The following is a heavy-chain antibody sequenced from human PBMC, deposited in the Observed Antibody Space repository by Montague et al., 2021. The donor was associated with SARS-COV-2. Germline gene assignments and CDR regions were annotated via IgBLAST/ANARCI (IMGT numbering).Heavy chain of an antibody. CDR3: ARVVGPSITIFGVVNYYYYMDV. J-gene: IGHJ6*03. Sequence: SLRLSGAASGFTFSSYEMNWVRQAPGKGLEWVSYISSSGSTIYYADSVKGRFTISRDNAKNSLYLQMNSLRAEDTAVYYCARVVGPSITIFGVVNYYYYMDVWGKGTTVTVSS. CDR2: ISSSGSTI. V-gene: IGHV3-48*03. CDR1: GFTFSSYE. D-gene: IGHD3-3*01.